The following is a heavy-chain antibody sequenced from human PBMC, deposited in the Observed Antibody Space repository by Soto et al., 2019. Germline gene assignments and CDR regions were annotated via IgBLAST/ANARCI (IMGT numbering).Heavy chain of an antibody. CDR3: ARVKVAAGTDYYYYGMDV. D-gene: IGHD6-13*01. CDR2: INPNSGGT. V-gene: IGHV1-2*04. J-gene: IGHJ6*02. Sequence: ASVKVSCKASGYTFTGYYMHWVRQAPGQGLEWMGWINPNSGGTNYAQKFQGWVTMTRDTSISTAYMELSRLRSDDTAVYYCARVKVAAGTDYYYYGMDVWGQGTTVTVSS. CDR1: GYTFTGYY.